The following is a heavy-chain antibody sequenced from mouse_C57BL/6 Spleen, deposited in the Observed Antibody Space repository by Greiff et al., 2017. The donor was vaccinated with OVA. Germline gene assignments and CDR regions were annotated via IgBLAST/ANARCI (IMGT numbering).Heavy chain of an antibody. V-gene: IGHV10-1*01. CDR1: GFSFNTYA. J-gene: IGHJ4*01. CDR3: VRRYDYDEDYAMDY. Sequence: EVKLMESGGGLVQPKGSLKLSCAASGFSFNTYAMNWVRQAPGKGLEWVARIRSKSNNYATYYADSVKDRFTISRDDSESMLYLQMNNLKTEDTAMYYCVRRYDYDEDYAMDYWGQGTSVTVSS. CDR2: IRSKSNNYAT. D-gene: IGHD2-4*01.